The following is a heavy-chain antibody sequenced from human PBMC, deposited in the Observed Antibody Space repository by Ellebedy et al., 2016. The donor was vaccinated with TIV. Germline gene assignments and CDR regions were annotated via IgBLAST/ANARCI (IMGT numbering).Heavy chain of an antibody. Sequence: GESLKISCAASGFTFSSYSMNWVRQAPGKGLEWVSSISSSSSYIYYADSVKGRFTISRDNAKNSLYLQMNSLRAEDTAVYYCARGLGPYYDGGGYYFDYWGQGTLVTVSS. CDR1: GFTFSSYS. J-gene: IGHJ4*02. CDR3: ARGLGPYYDGGGYYFDY. V-gene: IGHV3-21*01. D-gene: IGHD3-22*01. CDR2: ISSSSSYI.